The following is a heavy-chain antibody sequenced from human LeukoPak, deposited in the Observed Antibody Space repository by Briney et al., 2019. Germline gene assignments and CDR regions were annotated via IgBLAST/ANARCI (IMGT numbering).Heavy chain of an antibody. J-gene: IGHJ4*02. CDR3: ARDGELTYYYDSSGYYSPFGDY. V-gene: IGHV3-23*01. D-gene: IGHD3-22*01. CDR2: ITASGTTT. CDR1: GFTFNNYA. Sequence: GGSLRLSCAASGFTFNNYAMTWVRQAPGKGLEWVPAITASGTTTYYADSVKGRFTLSRDNSKNTLYLQMNSLRAEDTAVYYCARDGELTYYYDSSGYYSPFGDYWGQGTLVTVSS.